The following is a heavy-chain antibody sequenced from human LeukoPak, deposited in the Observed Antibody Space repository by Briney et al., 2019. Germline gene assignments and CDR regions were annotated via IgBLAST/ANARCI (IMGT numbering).Heavy chain of an antibody. V-gene: IGHV6-1*01. CDR1: GDSVSRNSAA. J-gene: IGHJ4*02. CDR3: NSGDYFFDS. D-gene: IGHD3-10*01. CDR2: TYYRSKWYD. Sequence: SQTLSLTFAISGDSVSRNSAAWNWIRQSPSRGLEWLGRTYYRSKWYDDYAVSVKRRITINPDTSKNHFSLQLDSVTPEDTAVYWCNSGDYFFDSWGQGTLVTVSS.